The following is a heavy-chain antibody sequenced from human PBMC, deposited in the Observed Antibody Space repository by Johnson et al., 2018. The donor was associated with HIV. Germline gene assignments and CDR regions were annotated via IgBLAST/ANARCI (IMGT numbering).Heavy chain of an antibody. V-gene: IGHV3-72*01. CDR1: GFTFSNAW. Sequence: MLLVESGGGLVKPGGSLRLSCAASGFTFSNAWMSWVRQAPGKGLEWVGRTRNKANSYTTEYAASVKGRFTISRDTSKNTLYFQMNSLRPEDTAVYYCARDRNSGGGDADAFDIWGQGTLVSVSS. CDR2: TRNKANSYTT. CDR3: ARDRNSGGGDADAFDI. J-gene: IGHJ3*02. D-gene: IGHD3-16*01.